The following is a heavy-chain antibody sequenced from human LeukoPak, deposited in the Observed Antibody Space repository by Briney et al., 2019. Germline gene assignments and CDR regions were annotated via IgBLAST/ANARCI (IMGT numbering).Heavy chain of an antibody. V-gene: IGHV3-74*01. J-gene: IGHJ4*02. CDR3: RHGNSSGDY. D-gene: IGHD6-6*01. Sequence: GGSLRLSCIASGFTFSTSWVNWVRQPPGKGLVWVSRINVDGSRTVYADSVKGRFTISRDNAKNALYLQMNSLRAEDTAVYYCRHGNSSGDYWGQGTLVTVSS. CDR2: INVDGSRT. CDR1: GFTFSTSW.